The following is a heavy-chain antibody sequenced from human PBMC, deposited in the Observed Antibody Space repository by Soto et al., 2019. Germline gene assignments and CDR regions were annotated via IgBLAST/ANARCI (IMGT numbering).Heavy chain of an antibody. V-gene: IGHV1-69*01. J-gene: IGHJ6*02. CDR2: IIPIFGTA. Sequence: QVQLVQSGAEVKKPGSSVQVSCKASGGTFSSYAISWVRQAPGQGLEWMGGIIPIFGTANYAQKFQGRVTITADEYTSTAYMELSSLRYEDTAVYYCASMAARPCNYGMDVWGQGTTVTVSS. CDR1: GGTFSSYA. D-gene: IGHD6-6*01. CDR3: ASMAARPCNYGMDV.